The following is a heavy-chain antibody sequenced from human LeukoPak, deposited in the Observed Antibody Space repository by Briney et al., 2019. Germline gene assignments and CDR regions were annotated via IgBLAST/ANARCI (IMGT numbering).Heavy chain of an antibody. CDR2: IYTSGST. CDR1: GGSISSYY. J-gene: IGHJ3*01. D-gene: IGHD3-10*01. CDR3: ARLPPRSSTHSLAFDV. Sequence: SETLSLTCTVSGGSISSYYWSWIRQPAGRGLEWIGRIYTSGSTNYNPSLKSRVTMSVDTSKNQFSLKLNSVTAADTARYYCARLPPRSSTHSLAFDVWGLGTMVTVSS. V-gene: IGHV4-4*07.